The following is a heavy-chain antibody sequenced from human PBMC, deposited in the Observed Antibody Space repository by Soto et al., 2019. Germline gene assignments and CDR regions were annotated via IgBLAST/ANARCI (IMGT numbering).Heavy chain of an antibody. V-gene: IGHV1-46*03. D-gene: IGHD2-21*02. Sequence: ASVKVSCKASGYTFPSYYMHWVRQAPGQGLEWMGIINPSGGSTSYAQKFQGRVTMTRDTSTSTVYMELSSLRSEDTAVYYCASYSVVTSAISGMAVGGQGTTVTVSS. J-gene: IGHJ6*02. CDR1: GYTFPSYY. CDR2: INPSGGST. CDR3: ASYSVVTSAISGMAV.